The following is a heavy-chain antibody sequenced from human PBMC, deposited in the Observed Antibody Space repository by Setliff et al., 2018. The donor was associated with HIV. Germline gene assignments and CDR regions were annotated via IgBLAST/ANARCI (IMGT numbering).Heavy chain of an antibody. Sequence: ASVKVSCKASGGTFSSQTISWVRQAPGQGLEWVGGIIPIFGTANYAQKFQGRVTMTIDTSTSTVYMDLRSLTSDDTAVYYCGRVPYKSAWFSGGHNPFDVWGQGTMVTVSS. D-gene: IGHD6-19*01. CDR1: GGTFSSQT. CDR2: IIPIFGTA. CDR3: GRVPYKSAWFSGGHNPFDV. J-gene: IGHJ3*01. V-gene: IGHV1-69*05.